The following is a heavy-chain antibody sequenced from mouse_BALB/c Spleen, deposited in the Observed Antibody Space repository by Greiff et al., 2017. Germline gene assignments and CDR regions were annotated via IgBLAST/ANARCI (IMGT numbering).Heavy chain of an antibody. D-gene: IGHD2-14*01. CDR2: ISTYYGNT. V-gene: IGHV1-67*01. Sequence: QVQLQQSGPELVRPGVSVKISCKGSGYTFTDYAMHWVKQSHAKSLEWIGVISTYYGNTNYNQKFKGKATMTVDKSSSTAYMELARLTSEDSAIYYCARSGEAYYRYDGTRYYFDYWGQGTTLTVSA. CDR1: GYTFTDYA. CDR3: ARSGEAYYRYDGTRYYFDY. J-gene: IGHJ2*01.